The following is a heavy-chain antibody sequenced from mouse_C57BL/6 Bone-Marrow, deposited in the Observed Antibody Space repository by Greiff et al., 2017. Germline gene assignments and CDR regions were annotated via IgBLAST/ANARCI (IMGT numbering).Heavy chain of an antibody. CDR1: GYTFTDYY. Sequence: VQLQQSGPELVKPGASVKISCKASGYTFTDYYMNWVKQSHGKSLEWIGDINPNNGGTSYNQKFKGKDTLTVDKSSSTAYMELRSLTSEDSAVYYCARYHYYGFDYWGQGTTLTVSS. J-gene: IGHJ2*01. D-gene: IGHD1-2*01. CDR3: ARYHYYGFDY. V-gene: IGHV1-26*01. CDR2: INPNNGGT.